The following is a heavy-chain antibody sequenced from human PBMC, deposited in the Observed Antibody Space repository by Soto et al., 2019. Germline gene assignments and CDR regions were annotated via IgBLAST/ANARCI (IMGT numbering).Heavy chain of an antibody. J-gene: IGHJ6*02. Sequence: LSLTCAVSVGSIGGGGYSWSWIRPPPGKGLELIVYIYHSGSTYYNPSLESRLSIFVDTSKNQFSLNLISVTAADTAVYYCARQGYIFGGYDYYGLDVWAQGTTVTVSS. CDR2: IYHSGST. CDR3: ARQGYIFGGYDYYGLDV. V-gene: IGHV4-30-2*03. D-gene: IGHD5-18*01. CDR1: VGSIGGGGYS.